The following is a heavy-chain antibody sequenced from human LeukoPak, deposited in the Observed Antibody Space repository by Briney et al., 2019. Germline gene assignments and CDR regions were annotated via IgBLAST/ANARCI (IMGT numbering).Heavy chain of an antibody. CDR3: ARDGPTRSLYL. Sequence: PSETLSLTCTVSGGSISSSSYYWGWIRQHPGKGLEWIGCVRYTGSTYYDPSPRSRISMSIDTSKNQFSLRLDSVTAADTAVYYCARDGPTRSLYLWGQGILVTVSS. V-gene: IGHV4-31*03. D-gene: IGHD1-1*01. CDR2: VRYTGST. CDR1: GGSISSSSYY. J-gene: IGHJ4*02.